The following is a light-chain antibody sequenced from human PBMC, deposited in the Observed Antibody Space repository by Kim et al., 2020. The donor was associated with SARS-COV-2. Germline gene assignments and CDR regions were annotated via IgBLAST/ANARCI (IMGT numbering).Light chain of an antibody. CDR2: DAS. V-gene: IGKV3-11*01. J-gene: IGKJ4*01. CDR3: LQCSKWSLT. Sequence: EIVLTQSPASLCLSPGERASLSCRASQSVNSYLAWYQQKPGQAPRLLIYDASNRATGIPARFSGSGSGTDFTLTISSLEPEDFAVYYCLQCSKWSLTFGGGTKLEI. CDR1: QSVNSY.